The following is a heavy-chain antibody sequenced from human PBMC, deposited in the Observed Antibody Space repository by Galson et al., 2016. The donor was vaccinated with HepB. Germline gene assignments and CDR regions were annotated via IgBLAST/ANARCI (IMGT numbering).Heavy chain of an antibody. CDR2: IDPNSGGT. CDR1: GFTFTGYY. CDR3: ARGGYLDWFDP. V-gene: IGHV1-2*02. J-gene: IGHJ5*02. Sequence: ASGFTFTGYYVHWVRQAPGQGLEWMGWIDPNSGGTNYAQNFHGRVTMTRNTPISTAYMELNRLRSDDTAVYYCARGGYLDWFDPWGQGTLVTISS. D-gene: IGHD3-22*01.